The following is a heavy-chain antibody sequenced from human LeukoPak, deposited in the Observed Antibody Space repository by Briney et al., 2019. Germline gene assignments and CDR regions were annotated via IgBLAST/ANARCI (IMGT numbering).Heavy chain of an antibody. CDR1: GFTLSEYG. CDR3: ARNAHSFDSSGYYFHF. J-gene: IGHJ4*02. V-gene: IGHV3-30*02. Sequence: PGGSLRLSCAASGFTLSEYGMHWVRQAPGKGLEWVAFIPYDGNKKYYIDSVKGRFTTSRDNSMNTVSLQMGSLRPEDTAVYYCARNAHSFDSSGYYFHFWGQGTLVTVSS. CDR2: IPYDGNKK. D-gene: IGHD3-22*01.